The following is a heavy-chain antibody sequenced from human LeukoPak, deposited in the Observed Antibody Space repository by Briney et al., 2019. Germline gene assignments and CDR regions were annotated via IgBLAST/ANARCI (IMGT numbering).Heavy chain of an antibody. D-gene: IGHD3-10*01. V-gene: IGHV4-34*01. CDR3: ARERGDHYYYYYMDV. CDR2: INHSGST. Sequence: SETLSLTCAVYGGSFSGYYWSWIRQPPGKGLEWIGEINHSGSTNYNPSLKSRVTISVDTSKNQFSLKLSSVTAADTAVYYCARERGDHYYYYYMDVWGKGTTVTISS. J-gene: IGHJ6*03. CDR1: GGSFSGYY.